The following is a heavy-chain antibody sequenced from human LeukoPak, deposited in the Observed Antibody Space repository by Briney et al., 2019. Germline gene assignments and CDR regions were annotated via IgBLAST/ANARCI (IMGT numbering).Heavy chain of an antibody. D-gene: IGHD3-10*01. CDR3: ARLAFSYGSGTYLDY. CDR1: GGSFSGFY. CDR2: INHSGST. Sequence: KSSETLSLTCALYGGSFSGFYWSWIRQPPGKGLEWIGEINHSGSTHYNPSLKSRVTISVDTSKNQFSLKLRSVTAADTALYYCARLAFSYGSGTYLDYWGQGALVTVSS. V-gene: IGHV4-34*01. J-gene: IGHJ4*02.